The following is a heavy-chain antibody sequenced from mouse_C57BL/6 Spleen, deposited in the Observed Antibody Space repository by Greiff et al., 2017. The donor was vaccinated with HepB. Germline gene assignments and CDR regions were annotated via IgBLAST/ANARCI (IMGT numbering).Heavy chain of an antibody. D-gene: IGHD2-12*01. V-gene: IGHV5-17*01. CDR3: ERKSNDVGTRDY. Sequence: EVMLVESGGGLVKPGGSLKLSCAASGFTFSDYGMHWVRQAPEKGLEWVAYISSGSSTIYYADTVKGRFTISRDNAKNTLFLQMTSRRSEDTAMYDCERKSNDVGTRDYWGQGTSVTVSS. J-gene: IGHJ4*01. CDR2: ISSGSSTI. CDR1: GFTFSDYG.